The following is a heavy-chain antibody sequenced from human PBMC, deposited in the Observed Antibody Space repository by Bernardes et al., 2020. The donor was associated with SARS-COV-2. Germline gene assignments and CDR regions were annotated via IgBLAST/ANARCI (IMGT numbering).Heavy chain of an antibody. J-gene: IGHJ4*02. D-gene: IGHD2-2*01. Sequence: SETLSLTCSVYGGSFSGYFWSWIRQSPGKGLEWIGEINYSGFTNYNPSLKSRVSISIDKSKNQFSLKLASVTAADTALYYCARGHCSNSHCPKYDYWGRGSLVTVSS. CDR1: GGSFSGYF. V-gene: IGHV4-34*01. CDR3: ARGHCSNSHCPKYDY. CDR2: INYSGFT.